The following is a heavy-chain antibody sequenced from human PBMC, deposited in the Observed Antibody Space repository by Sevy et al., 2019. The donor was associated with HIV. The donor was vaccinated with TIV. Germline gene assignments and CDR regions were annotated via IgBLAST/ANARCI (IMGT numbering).Heavy chain of an antibody. Sequence: GGSLRLSCVVSGFTFRNYWMSWVRQAPGKGLEWVANINQNGTEIYSVDSVKGRFTFSRDNTKNSVYLQMNSLRAEDTAIYYCAINSDYGMVAWGQGTTVTVSS. CDR2: INQNGTEI. J-gene: IGHJ6*02. CDR3: AINSDYGMVA. CDR1: GFTFRNYW. V-gene: IGHV3-7*01. D-gene: IGHD4-4*01.